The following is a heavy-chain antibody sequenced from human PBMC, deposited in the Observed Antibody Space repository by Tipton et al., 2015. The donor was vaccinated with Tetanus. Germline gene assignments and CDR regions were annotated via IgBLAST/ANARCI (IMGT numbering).Heavy chain of an antibody. D-gene: IGHD1-26*01. CDR2: ISAYSGNT. CDR1: GYSFTNYG. CDR3: ARARWQSGGPYYFDY. V-gene: IGHV1-18*01. J-gene: IGHJ4*02. Sequence: QVQLVQSGAELKEPGASVKVSCKASGYSFTNYGFSWVRQAPGQGLEWMGWISAYSGNTKYPQKLQGRVTMTTGTSTSTAYMELRSLRSDDTAVYYCARARWQSGGPYYFDYWGQGIMVTVSS.